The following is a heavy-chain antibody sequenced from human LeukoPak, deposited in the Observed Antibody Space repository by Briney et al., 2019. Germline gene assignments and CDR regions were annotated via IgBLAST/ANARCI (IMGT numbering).Heavy chain of an antibody. CDR3: ARDSSPDDNSGYYDALDL. CDR2: INQGGTKK. CDR1: ELTFSNYL. D-gene: IGHD3-22*01. V-gene: IGHV3-7*05. Sequence: GGSLRLSCTVFELTFSNYLMTWVRQAPGKGLEWVANINQGGTKKNYVDSVKGRFTISRDNAKELVYLQMDSLRAEDTAAYYCARDSSPDDNSGYYDALDLWGHGTMVTVSS. J-gene: IGHJ3*01.